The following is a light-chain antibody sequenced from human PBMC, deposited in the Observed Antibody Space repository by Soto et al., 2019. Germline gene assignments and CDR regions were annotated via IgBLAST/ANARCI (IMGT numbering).Light chain of an antibody. J-gene: IGKJ2*01. V-gene: IGKV3-20*01. CDR2: AAS. CDR1: QSISSSY. CDR3: QQYSSSSYT. Sequence: EIVLTQSPGTLSLSPGERATLSCRASQSISSSYLAWYQQKPGQAPRLLIYAASSRATGIPDRFSGSGSGTDFTLTISRLEPEDLAVYYWQQYSSSSYTFGQGTQLEIK.